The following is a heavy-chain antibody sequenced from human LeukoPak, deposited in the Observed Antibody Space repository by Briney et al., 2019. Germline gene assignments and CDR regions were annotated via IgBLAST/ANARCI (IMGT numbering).Heavy chain of an antibody. Sequence: SQTLSLTCAVSGGSISSGGYFWSWIRQPPGKGLERIGYIYHSGSTYYNPSLKSRVTISVDRSKNQFSLKLSSVTAADTAVYYCARSLGYCSGGSCRDAFGIWGQGTMVTVSS. J-gene: IGHJ3*02. V-gene: IGHV4-30-2*01. CDR1: GGSISSGGYF. CDR2: IYHSGST. CDR3: ARSLGYCSGGSCRDAFGI. D-gene: IGHD2-15*01.